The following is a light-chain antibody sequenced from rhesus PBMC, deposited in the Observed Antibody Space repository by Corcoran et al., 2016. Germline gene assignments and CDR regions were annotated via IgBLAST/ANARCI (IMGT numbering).Light chain of an antibody. V-gene: IGLV2-38*01. CDR2: EVS. CDR1: SSDIGGYNG. CDR3: GSYRSGSAYI. Sequence: QSALTQPPSVSKSLGQSVTISCTGTSSDIGGYNGVSWYQQHPGTAPRLLIYEVSKRPSGVSDRFSGSKSGNTASLTISWLQAEDEADCYCGSYRSGSAYIFGAGTRLTVL. J-gene: IGLJ1*01.